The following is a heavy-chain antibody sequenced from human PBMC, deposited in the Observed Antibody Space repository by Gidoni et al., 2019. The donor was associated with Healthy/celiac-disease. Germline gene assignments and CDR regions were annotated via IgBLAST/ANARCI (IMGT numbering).Heavy chain of an antibody. Sequence: LRLSCAASGFTFDDYAMHWVRQAPGKGLEWVSGISWNSGSIGYADSVKGRFTISRDNAKNSLYLQMNSLRAEDTALYYCAKDISPGIAATGHWGQGTLVTVSS. J-gene: IGHJ4*02. CDR1: GFTFDDYA. CDR3: AKDISPGIAATGH. D-gene: IGHD6-13*01. CDR2: ISWNSGSI. V-gene: IGHV3-9*01.